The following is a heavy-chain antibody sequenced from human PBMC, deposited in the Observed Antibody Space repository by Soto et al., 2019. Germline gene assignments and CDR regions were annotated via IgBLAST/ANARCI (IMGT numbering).Heavy chain of an antibody. CDR2: ISAGNGNT. V-gene: IGHV1-18*01. J-gene: IGHJ6*02. D-gene: IGHD5-18*01. CDR3: ARCIQQDYYYGMDV. Sequence: QAQLVQSGAEVKKPGASVKISCKASGYTFYSHSIIWVREAPGQGLEWMGRISAGNGNTKYAQKFRGRVTMATNTSTSTVYMELRNLRSDDTAVYYCARCIQQDYYYGMDVWGQGTTVTVSS. CDR1: GYTFYSHS.